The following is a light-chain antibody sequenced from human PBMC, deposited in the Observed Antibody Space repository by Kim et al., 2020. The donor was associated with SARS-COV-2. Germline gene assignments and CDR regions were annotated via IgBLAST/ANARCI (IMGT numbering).Light chain of an antibody. V-gene: IGLV1-47*01. J-gene: IGLJ3*02. CDR3: STWDDRLHGPV. CDR2: RNK. CDR1: HSNIATNF. Sequence: KVILYCSGNHSNIATNFVSCYQPVPGTAPKLLVQRNKQRPSGVPARFSASESGASASLAISGLRAEDEANYYCSTWDDRLHGPVFGGGTQLTVL.